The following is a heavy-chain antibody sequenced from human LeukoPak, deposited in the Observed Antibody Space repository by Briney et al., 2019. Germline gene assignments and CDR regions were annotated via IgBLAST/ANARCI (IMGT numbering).Heavy chain of an antibody. V-gene: IGHV4-39*01. J-gene: IGHJ3*02. CDR1: GRSISSSRSY. CDR2: ISYSGNT. D-gene: IGHD2-21*02. CDR3: ARHCGGDCVHAFDI. Sequence: SETLSLTCTVSGRSISSSRSYWGWIRQPPGKGLEWIGTISYSGNTYYNPSLKSRVTISIDTSKNQFSLRLSSVTAAHTAVHYCARHCGGDCVHAFDIWGQGTMVTVSS.